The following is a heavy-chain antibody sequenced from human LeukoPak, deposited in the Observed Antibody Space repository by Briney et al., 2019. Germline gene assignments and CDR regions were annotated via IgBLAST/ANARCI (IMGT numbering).Heavy chain of an antibody. CDR2: INPSGGST. CDR1: GYTFSLYG. V-gene: IGHV1-46*01. CDR3: AREWLAFDY. D-gene: IGHD3-22*01. Sequence: GASVKVSCKASGYTFSLYGISWVRQAPGQGLEWMGIINPSGGSTSYAQKFQGRVTMTRDMSTSTVYMELSSLRSEDTAVYYCAREWLAFDYWGQGTLVTVSS. J-gene: IGHJ4*02.